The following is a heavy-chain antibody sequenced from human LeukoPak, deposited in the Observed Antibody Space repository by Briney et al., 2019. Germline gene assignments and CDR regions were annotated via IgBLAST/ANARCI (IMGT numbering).Heavy chain of an antibody. CDR2: ISSTSSTI. J-gene: IGHJ4*02. D-gene: IGHD3-22*01. V-gene: IGHV3-48*04. CDR1: GFTFRSYS. Sequence: GGSLRLSCAASGFTFRSYSMHWVRQAPGKGLEWVSYISSTSSTIYYADSVKGRFTISRDNAKNSLYLQMNSLRAEDTAVYYCASFYDSSGRDYWGQGTLVTVSS. CDR3: ASFYDSSGRDY.